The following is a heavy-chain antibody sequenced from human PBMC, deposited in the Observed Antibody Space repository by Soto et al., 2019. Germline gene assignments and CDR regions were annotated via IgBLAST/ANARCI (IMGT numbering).Heavy chain of an antibody. CDR1: GGSISSSSYY. Sequence: SETLSLTCTVSGGSISSSSYYWGRIRQPPGKGLEWIGSIFYSGTTYYNPSLKSRVTISVDTSKNQFSLKLTSVTAADTAVYYCARDKITGLFDYWGQGTLVTVSS. V-gene: IGHV4-39*02. J-gene: IGHJ4*02. D-gene: IGHD2-8*02. CDR2: IFYSGTT. CDR3: ARDKITGLFDY.